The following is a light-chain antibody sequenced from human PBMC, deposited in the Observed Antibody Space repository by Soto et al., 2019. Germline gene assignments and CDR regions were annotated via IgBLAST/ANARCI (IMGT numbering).Light chain of an antibody. CDR2: DAS. CDR1: QSVSNNY. CDR3: QQRSNRPPVT. Sequence: EIVLTQSPGTLSLAQGERATLSCRSSQSVSNNYLAWYQQKPGQAPRLLIYDASSRATGIPPRFRGSGFGTDFTILISRLVPDDFAICYCQQRSNRPPVTFGQGTRLEI. V-gene: IGKV3D-20*02. J-gene: IGKJ5*01.